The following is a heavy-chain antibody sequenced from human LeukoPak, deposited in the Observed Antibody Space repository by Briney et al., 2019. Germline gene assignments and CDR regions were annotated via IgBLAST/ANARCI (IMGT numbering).Heavy chain of an antibody. J-gene: IGHJ4*02. CDR1: GFIFSSYA. D-gene: IGHD6-19*01. V-gene: IGHV3-23*01. Sequence: PGGSMRLSCAASGFIFSSYAMSWVRLAPGKGLEWVSAISGSGGSTYYADSVKGRSTISRETSKNTMYLQMNSLRAEDTDVYYCANSFLSYSCGWYNYYWGQGTLVTVSS. CDR3: ANSFLSYSCGWYNYY. CDR2: ISGSGGST.